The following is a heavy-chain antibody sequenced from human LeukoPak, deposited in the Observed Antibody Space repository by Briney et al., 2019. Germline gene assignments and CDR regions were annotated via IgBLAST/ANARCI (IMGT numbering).Heavy chain of an antibody. V-gene: IGHV1-69*13. CDR2: IIPIFGTA. D-gene: IGHD2-2*01. CDR1: GGTFISYA. CDR3: ARAHRYCSSTSCYDWATYYYYYGMDV. J-gene: IGHJ6*02. Sequence: GASVKVSCKASGGTFISYAISWVRQAPGQGLEWMGGIIPIFGTANYAQKFQGRVTITADESTSTAYMELSSLRSEDTAVYYCARAHRYCSSTSCYDWATYYYYYGMDVWGQGTTVTVSS.